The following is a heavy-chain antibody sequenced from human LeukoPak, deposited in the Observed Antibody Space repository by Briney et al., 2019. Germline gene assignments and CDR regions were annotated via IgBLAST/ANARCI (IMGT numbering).Heavy chain of an antibody. D-gene: IGHD5-12*01. V-gene: IGHV4-34*01. J-gene: IGHJ4*02. CDR1: GGSFSGYY. Sequence: SETLSLTCAVYGGSFSGYYWSWIRQPPGKGLEWIGEINHSGSTYYNPSLKSRVTISVDTSKNQFSLKLSSVTAADTAVYYCARQRRGYSGYEAEGFYFDYWGQGTLVTVSS. CDR2: INHSGST. CDR3: ARQRRGYSGYEAEGFYFDY.